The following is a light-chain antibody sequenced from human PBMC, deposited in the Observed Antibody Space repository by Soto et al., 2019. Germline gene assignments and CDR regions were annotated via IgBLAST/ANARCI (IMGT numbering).Light chain of an antibody. Sequence: EIVRAQYTATLSVSPGESGPLSFRASQSVSSNLAWHQQKPGQAPRILMYDASTRATGISARFSGSGSGTEFTLTISSLQSEDFAVYYCQQYHNWPITFGQGTLLEVK. CDR2: DAS. CDR1: QSVSSN. V-gene: IGKV3-15*01. J-gene: IGKJ5*01. CDR3: QQYHNWPIT.